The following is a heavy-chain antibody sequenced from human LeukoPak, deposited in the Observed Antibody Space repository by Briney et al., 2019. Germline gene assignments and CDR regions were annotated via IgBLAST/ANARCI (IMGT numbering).Heavy chain of an antibody. CDR3: ARVDSGSHYYFDY. V-gene: IGHV4-59*01. CDR2: IYYSGST. CDR1: SVSISNFY. Sequence: SETLSLTCTVSSVSISNFYWSWIRQPPGKGLEWIGYIYYSGSTNYNPSLKGRVTISVDTSKNQFSLKLTSVTPADTAVYYCARVDSGSHYYFDYWGQGTLVTVSS. D-gene: IGHD3-10*01. J-gene: IGHJ4*02.